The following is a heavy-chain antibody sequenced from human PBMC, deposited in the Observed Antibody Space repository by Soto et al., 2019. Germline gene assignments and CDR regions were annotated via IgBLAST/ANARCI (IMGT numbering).Heavy chain of an antibody. J-gene: IGHJ6*02. CDR1: GFTFSSYW. CDR3: AREVGVTTVTTYYYYYGMDV. D-gene: IGHD4-17*01. CDR2: IKQDGSEK. Sequence: EVQLVESGGGLDQRGGSLRLSCAASGFTFSSYWMSWVRQAPGKGLEWVANIKQDGSEKYYVDSVKGRFTISRDNAKNSLYLQMNSLRAEDTAVYYCAREVGVTTVTTYYYYYGMDVWGQGTTVTVSS. V-gene: IGHV3-7*03.